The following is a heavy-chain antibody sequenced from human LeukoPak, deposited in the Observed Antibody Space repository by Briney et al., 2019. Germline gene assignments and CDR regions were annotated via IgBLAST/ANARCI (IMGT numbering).Heavy chain of an antibody. J-gene: IGHJ4*02. D-gene: IGHD3-9*01. V-gene: IGHV1-8*02. CDR1: GGTFSSYA. CDR3: ARELDWGSRNDY. Sequence: ASVKVSCKASGGTFSSYAISWVRQAPGQGLEWMGWMNPNSGNTGYAQKFQGRVTMTRNTSISTAYMELSSLRSEDTAVYYCARELDWGSRNDYWGQGTLVTVSS. CDR2: MNPNSGNT.